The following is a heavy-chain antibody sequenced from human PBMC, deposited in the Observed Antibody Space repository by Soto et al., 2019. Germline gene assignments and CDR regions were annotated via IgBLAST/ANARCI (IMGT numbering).Heavy chain of an antibody. D-gene: IGHD6-19*01. Sequence: SVKVSCKASGGTFSSYAISWVRQAPGQGLEWMGGIIPIFGTANYAQKFQGRVTITADESTSTAYMELSSLRSEDTAVYYCARRLLEYSSGWYWFDPWGQGTLVTVSS. CDR1: GGTFSSYA. CDR3: ARRLLEYSSGWYWFDP. V-gene: IGHV1-69*13. CDR2: IIPIFGTA. J-gene: IGHJ5*02.